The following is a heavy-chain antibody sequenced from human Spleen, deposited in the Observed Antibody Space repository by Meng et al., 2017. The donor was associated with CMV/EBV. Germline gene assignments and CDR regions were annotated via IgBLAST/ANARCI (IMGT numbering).Heavy chain of an antibody. CDR2: IDENWRSV. CDR1: GFNLRSYG. V-gene: IGHV3-74*01. CDR3: ERGLEEGLAWEMGY. Sequence: QLVEAGGGLVQPWGSSGLSCTVSGFNLRSYGLHWDRQAPGKGLEWVSRIDENWRSVSYADSVRGLFTISRDDAKNTLFLQMNSLRVEDTAVYYCERGLEEGLAWEMGYWGHGTLVTVSS. D-gene: IGHD3-16*01. J-gene: IGHJ4*01.